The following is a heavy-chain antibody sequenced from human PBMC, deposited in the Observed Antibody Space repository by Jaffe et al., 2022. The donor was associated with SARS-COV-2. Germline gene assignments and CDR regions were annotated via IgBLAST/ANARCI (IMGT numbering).Heavy chain of an antibody. CDR3: ARGVGSSGYYLGY. V-gene: IGHV3-30*04. Sequence: QVQLVESGGGVVQPGRSLRLSCAASGFTFSSYAMHWVRQAPGKGLEWVAVISYDGSNKYYADSVKGRFTISRDNSKNTLYLQMNSLRAEDTAVYYCARGVGSSGYYLGYWGQGTLVTVSS. J-gene: IGHJ4*02. CDR2: ISYDGSNK. CDR1: GFTFSSYA. D-gene: IGHD3-22*01.